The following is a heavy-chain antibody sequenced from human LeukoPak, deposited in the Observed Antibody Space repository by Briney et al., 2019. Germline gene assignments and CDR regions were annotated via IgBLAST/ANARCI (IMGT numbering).Heavy chain of an antibody. J-gene: IGHJ4*02. CDR1: GFTFSSYA. CDR2: ISYDGSNK. CDR3: ARVIPRITMVRGPFDY. Sequence: PWRSLRLSCAASGFTFSSYAMHWVRQAPGKGLEWVAAISYDGSNKYYADSVKGRFTISRDSSKNTLYLQMNSLRAEDTAVYYCARVIPRITMVRGPFDYWGQGTLVTVSS. V-gene: IGHV3-30-3*01. D-gene: IGHD3-10*01.